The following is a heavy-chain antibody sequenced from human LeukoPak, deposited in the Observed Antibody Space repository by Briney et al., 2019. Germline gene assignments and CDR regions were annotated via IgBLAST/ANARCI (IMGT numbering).Heavy chain of an antibody. CDR3: VRGRDGYNSVDY. CDR1: GGSISNSNYY. D-gene: IGHD5-24*01. J-gene: IGHJ4*02. V-gene: IGHV4-39*01. CDR2: IFYSGTT. Sequence: PSETLSLTCTVSGGSISNSNYYWDWIRQPPGKGLEWVGSIFYSGTTYYNPALKSRVTMSVDTSKNQFSLKLTSVTAADTAVYYCVRGRDGYNSVDYWGQGTLVTVSS.